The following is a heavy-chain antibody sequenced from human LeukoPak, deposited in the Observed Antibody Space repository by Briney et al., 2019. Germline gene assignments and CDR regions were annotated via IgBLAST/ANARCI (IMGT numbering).Heavy chain of an antibody. CDR2: ITASGDST. Sequence: GGSLRLSCAASGFTFSSYGMSWVRQAPGKGLEWVSGITASGDSTFYGDSVKGRFTMSRDNSRNTVYLQMNSLRVDDTAVYYCARRDIVVVVSASDYWGQGTLVTVSS. CDR3: ARRDIVVVVSASDY. V-gene: IGHV3-23*01. CDR1: GFTFSSYG. D-gene: IGHD2-15*01. J-gene: IGHJ4*02.